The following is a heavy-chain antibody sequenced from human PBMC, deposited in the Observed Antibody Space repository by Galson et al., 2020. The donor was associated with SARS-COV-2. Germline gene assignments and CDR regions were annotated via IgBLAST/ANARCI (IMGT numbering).Heavy chain of an antibody. J-gene: IGHJ6*02. CDR3: ARQGSSSRREYYDYYGMDV. CDR2: IYYSGST. V-gene: IGHV4-59*08. Sequence: ETSETLSLTCTVSGGSISSYYWSWIRQPPGKGLEWIGYIYYSGSTNYNPSLKSRVTISVDTSKNQFSLKLSSVTAADTAVYYWARQGSSSRREYYDYYGMDVWGQGTTVTVSS. CDR1: GGSISSYY. D-gene: IGHD6-13*01.